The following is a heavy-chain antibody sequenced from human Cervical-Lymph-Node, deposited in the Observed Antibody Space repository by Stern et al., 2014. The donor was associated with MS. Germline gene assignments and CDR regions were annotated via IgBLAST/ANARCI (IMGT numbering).Heavy chain of an antibody. D-gene: IGHD6-19*01. Sequence: QVQLQESGPGLVKPSETLSLTCTVSGGSMTNYYWSWIRQPPGKGLEWIGYIYNSGSTNYNPSLQSRVTISVDTSKNQFSLKLRSVTAADTAVYYCTRGGGWLTDYWGQGTLVTVSS. CDR1: GGSMTNYY. CDR3: TRGGGWLTDY. V-gene: IGHV4-59*01. J-gene: IGHJ4*02. CDR2: IYNSGST.